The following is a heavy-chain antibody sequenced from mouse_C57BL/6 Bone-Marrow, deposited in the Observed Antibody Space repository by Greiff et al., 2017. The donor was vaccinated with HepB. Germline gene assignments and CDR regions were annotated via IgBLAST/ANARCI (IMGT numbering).Heavy chain of an antibody. CDR1: GYAFSSYW. D-gene: IGHD2-3*01. CDR3: ASRYDGYYFDY. V-gene: IGHV1-80*01. Sequence: QVQLQQSGAELVKPGASVKISCKASGYAFSSYWMNWVKQRPGKGLEWIGQIYPGDGDTNYNGKFTGKATLTADKSSSTAYMQLSSLTSEDSAVYFCASRYDGYYFDYWGQGTTLTVSS. J-gene: IGHJ2*01. CDR2: IYPGDGDT.